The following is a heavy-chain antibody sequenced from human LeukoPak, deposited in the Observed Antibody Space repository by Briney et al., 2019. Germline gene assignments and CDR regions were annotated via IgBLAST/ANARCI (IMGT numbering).Heavy chain of an antibody. CDR1: GYTFIGYY. CDR2: INPNSGGT. CDR3: ARALTETSFYYMDV. D-gene: IGHD1-7*01. J-gene: IGHJ6*03. V-gene: IGHV1-2*02. Sequence: ASLKVSCKASGYTFIGYYIHWVRQAPGLGLEWMGWINPNSGGTSSAQKFQGRLTMTRDTSISTAYMEVTTLRSDDTAVYYCARALTETSFYYMDVWGKGTTVTVSS.